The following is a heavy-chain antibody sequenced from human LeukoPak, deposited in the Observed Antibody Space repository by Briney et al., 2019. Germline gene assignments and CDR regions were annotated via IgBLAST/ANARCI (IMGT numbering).Heavy chain of an antibody. D-gene: IGHD4-17*01. CDR3: AGAGCGDSDLDY. J-gene: IGHJ4*02. Sequence: PSETLSLTCTVSGYSISTSYYWGWIRQPPGKGLEWIGSIYHSGNTYYNPSLKSRVTISVDTSKNQLSLKLNSVTAADTAVYYCAGAGCGDSDLDYWGQGTLVTVSS. CDR1: GYSISTSYY. CDR2: IYHSGNT. V-gene: IGHV4-38-2*02.